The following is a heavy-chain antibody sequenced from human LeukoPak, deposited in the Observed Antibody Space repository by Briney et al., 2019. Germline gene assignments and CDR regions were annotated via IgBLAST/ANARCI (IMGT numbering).Heavy chain of an antibody. V-gene: IGHV3-49*04. D-gene: IGHD6-13*01. J-gene: IGHJ4*02. CDR1: GFTFDDYA. CDR3: TTNRVSHIAY. Sequence: GGSLRLSCTASGFTFDDYAMSWVRQAPGKGLEWVGFIRSKAYGGTTEYAASVKGRFTISRDDSKSIAYLQMNSLKTEDTAVYYCTTNRVSHIAYWGQGTLVTVSS. CDR2: IRSKAYGGTT.